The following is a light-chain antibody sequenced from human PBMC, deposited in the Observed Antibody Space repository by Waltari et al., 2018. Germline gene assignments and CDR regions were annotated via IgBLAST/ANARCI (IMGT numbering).Light chain of an antibody. CDR3: ATWDASLGVL. CDR2: KNN. V-gene: IGLV1-47*01. CDR1: SSNIQTNY. J-gene: IGLJ2*01. Sequence: QSVLTQPPSTSGTPGQRVTISCPGSSSNIQTNYVYWYQHLPGTTPKLLIYKNNPRPSGVPDRFSGSKSGTSASLAISGLRSEDEADYYCATWDASLGVLFGGGTKLTVL.